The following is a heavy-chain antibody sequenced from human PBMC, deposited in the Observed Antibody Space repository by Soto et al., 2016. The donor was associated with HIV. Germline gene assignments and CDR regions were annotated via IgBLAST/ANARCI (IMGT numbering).Heavy chain of an antibody. CDR2: ISSSDISA. D-gene: IGHD3-22*01. Sequence: EVQLLESGGDFVQPGGRLRLSCAASGFTFKSYAMTWVRQAPGKGLEWVSGISSSDISAYYAVSVKGRFTISRDNSGNTLYLQMNGLRAEDSATYYCAKGNSRMLMPGKYFDDWGQGTLVTVSS. J-gene: IGHJ4*02. CDR3: AKGNSRMLMPGKYFDD. CDR1: GFTFKSYA. V-gene: IGHV3-23*01.